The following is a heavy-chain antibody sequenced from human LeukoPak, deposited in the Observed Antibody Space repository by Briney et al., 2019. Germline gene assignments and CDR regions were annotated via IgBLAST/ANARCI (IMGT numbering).Heavy chain of an antibody. J-gene: IGHJ3*02. CDR3: ARHPHLSSSHAFDI. CDR2: ISGSGGST. V-gene: IGHV3-23*01. CDR1: GFTFSSYA. D-gene: IGHD6-6*01. Sequence: GGSLRLSCAASGFTFSSYAMSWVRQAPGKGLEWVSAISGSGGSTYYADSVKGRFTITRDNSKNTLYLQMNSLRAEDTAVYYCARHPHLSSSHAFDIWGQGTMVTVSS.